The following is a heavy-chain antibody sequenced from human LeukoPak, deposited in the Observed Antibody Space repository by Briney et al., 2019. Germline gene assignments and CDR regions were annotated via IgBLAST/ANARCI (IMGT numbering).Heavy chain of an antibody. J-gene: IGHJ4*02. Sequence: SETLSLTCTVSGYSIRSGYYWGWIRQSAEKGLEWIGSIYQSGYTYYNPSLQSRVTISVDTSKNQFSLKLNSVTAADTAVYYCARGGYCGGDCYFYYWGQGTLVTVSS. CDR2: IYQSGYT. CDR1: GYSIRSGYY. CDR3: ARGGYCGGDCYFYY. D-gene: IGHD2-21*02. V-gene: IGHV4-38-2*02.